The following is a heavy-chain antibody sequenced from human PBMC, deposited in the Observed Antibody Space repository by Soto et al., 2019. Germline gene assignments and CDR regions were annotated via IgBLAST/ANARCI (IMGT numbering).Heavy chain of an antibody. CDR3: WVWYYSSGYYYVDVFDS. Sequence: ASVQVSCKASGYTFTGYYMHWVRQAPGQGLEWMGWINPNSGGTNYAQKFQGRVTMTRDTSISTAYMELSRLRSDDTAVYYCWVWYYSSGYYYVDVFDSWGQGSMVTVSS. CDR1: GYTFTGYY. D-gene: IGHD3-22*01. CDR2: INPNSGGT. V-gene: IGHV1-2*02. J-gene: IGHJ3*02.